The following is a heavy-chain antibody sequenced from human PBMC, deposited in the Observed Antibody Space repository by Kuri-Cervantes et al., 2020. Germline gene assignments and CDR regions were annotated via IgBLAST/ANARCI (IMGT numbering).Heavy chain of an antibody. D-gene: IGHD1-26*01. Sequence: GESLKISCAASGFTFSSYGMHWVRQAPGKGLEWVAVISYDGSNKYYADSVKGRFTISRDNSKNTLYLQMNSLRAEGTAVYYCAKDAVGATTWVDYWGQGTLVTVSS. CDR3: AKDAVGATTWVDY. CDR2: ISYDGSNK. CDR1: GFTFSSYG. J-gene: IGHJ4*02. V-gene: IGHV3-30*18.